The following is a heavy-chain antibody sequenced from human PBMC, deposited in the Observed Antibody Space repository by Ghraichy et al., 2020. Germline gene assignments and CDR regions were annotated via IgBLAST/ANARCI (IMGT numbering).Heavy chain of an antibody. CDR2: IYYSGST. D-gene: IGHD5-18*01. V-gene: IGHV4-59*01. CDR3: ARQDVDTAILFDY. CDR1: GGSISSYY. J-gene: IGHJ4*02. Sequence: SETLSLTCTVSGGSISSYYWSWIRQPPGKGLEWIGYIYYSGSTNYNPSLKSRVTISVDTSKNQFSLKLSSVTAADTAVYYCARQDVDTAILFDYWGQGTLITVSS.